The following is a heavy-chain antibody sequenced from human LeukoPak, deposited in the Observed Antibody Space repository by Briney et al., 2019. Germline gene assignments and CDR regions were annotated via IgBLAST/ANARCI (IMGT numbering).Heavy chain of an antibody. CDR1: GYTFTSLD. V-gene: IGHV1-8*03. Sequence: ASVKVSCKASGYTFTSLDINWVRQATGQGLEWMGWINTKSGYTGYAQHFQGRVTITRDTSISTAYMELSSLRSEDTAMYYCAKTLWESYSGSYYYYYGMDVWGQGTTVTVSS. J-gene: IGHJ6*02. D-gene: IGHD1-26*01. CDR3: AKTLWESYSGSYYYYYGMDV. CDR2: INTKSGYT.